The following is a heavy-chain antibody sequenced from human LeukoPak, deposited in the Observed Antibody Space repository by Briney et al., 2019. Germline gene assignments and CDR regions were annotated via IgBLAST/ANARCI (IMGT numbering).Heavy chain of an antibody. D-gene: IGHD2-2*01. Sequence: GGSLRLSCSASGFTFSVYAIHWVRQAPGKGLEWVANIKQDGSEKYYVDSVKGRFTISRDNAKNSLYPQMNSLRAEDTAVYYCARDPRYCSSTSCAGGNWFDPWGQGTLVTVSS. CDR1: GFTFSVYA. J-gene: IGHJ5*02. CDR3: ARDPRYCSSTSCAGGNWFDP. V-gene: IGHV3-7*04. CDR2: IKQDGSEK.